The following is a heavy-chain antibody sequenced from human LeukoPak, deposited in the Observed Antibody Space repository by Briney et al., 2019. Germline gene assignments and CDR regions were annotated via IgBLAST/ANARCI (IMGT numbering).Heavy chain of an antibody. Sequence: GGSLRLSCAASGFTFSSYWMHWVRQAPGKGLVWVSRINSDGSSTSYADSVKGRFTVSRDNAKNTLFVEMSSLRAEDTAAYYCTRDWRSALDYWGQGSLVTVSS. CDR3: TRDWRSALDY. V-gene: IGHV3-74*01. J-gene: IGHJ4*02. CDR2: INSDGSST. D-gene: IGHD6-6*01. CDR1: GFTFSSYW.